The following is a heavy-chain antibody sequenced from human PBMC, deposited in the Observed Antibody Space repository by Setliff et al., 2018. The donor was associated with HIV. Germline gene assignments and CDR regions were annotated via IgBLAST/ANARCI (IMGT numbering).Heavy chain of an antibody. V-gene: IGHV4-39*07. CDR2: IYYSGTT. CDR3: ARGSHGTSWTDY. D-gene: IGHD6-13*01. CDR1: GGSISSTNYY. Sequence: TSETLSLTCTVSGGSISSTNYYWGWIRQTPGKGLEWIGSIYYSGTTYYNPSLKSRVTMSVDTSTSRLSLKVHSVTAADTAMYYCARGSHGTSWTDYWGQGTLVTVSS. J-gene: IGHJ4*02.